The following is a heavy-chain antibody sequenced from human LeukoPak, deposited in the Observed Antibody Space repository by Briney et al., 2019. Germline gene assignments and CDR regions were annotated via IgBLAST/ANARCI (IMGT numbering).Heavy chain of an antibody. CDR1: GFTFSSYS. J-gene: IGHJ3*02. CDR3: ARERVVAATRDAFDI. V-gene: IGHV3-21*01. Sequence: GGSLRLSCAASGFTFSSYSMNWVRQAPGKGLEWFSSISSSSSYIYYADSVKGRFTISRDNAKNSLYLQMNSLRAEDTAVYYCARERVVAATRDAFDIWGQGTMVTVSS. CDR2: ISSSSSYI. D-gene: IGHD2-15*01.